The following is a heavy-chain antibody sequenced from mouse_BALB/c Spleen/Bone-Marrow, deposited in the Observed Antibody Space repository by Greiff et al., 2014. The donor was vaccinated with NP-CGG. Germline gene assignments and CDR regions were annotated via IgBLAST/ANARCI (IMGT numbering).Heavy chain of an antibody. CDR1: GYAFTNYL. CDR2: INPGSGGT. CDR3: ARRDGNYAWFAY. V-gene: IGHV1-54*03. D-gene: IGHD2-1*01. Sequence: VMLVESGAELVRPGTSVKVSCKASGYAFTNYLIEWVKQRPGQGLEWIGVINPGSGGTNYNEKFKGKATLTADKSSSTAYMQLSSLTSDDSAVYFCARRDGNYAWFAYWGQGTLVTVSA. J-gene: IGHJ3*01.